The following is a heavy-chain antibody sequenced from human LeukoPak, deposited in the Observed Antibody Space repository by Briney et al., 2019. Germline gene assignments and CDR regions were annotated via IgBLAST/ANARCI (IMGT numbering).Heavy chain of an antibody. CDR1: GFTFSSYA. CDR3: AKDRTWGVVISPFDY. Sequence: PGGSLRLSCAASGFTFSSYAMSWVRQAPGKGLEWVSAISGSGGNTYYADSVKGRFTISRDNSKNTLYLQMNSLRAEDTAVYYCAKDRTWGVVISPFDYWGQGTLVSVSS. D-gene: IGHD3-22*01. V-gene: IGHV3-23*01. J-gene: IGHJ4*02. CDR2: ISGSGGNT.